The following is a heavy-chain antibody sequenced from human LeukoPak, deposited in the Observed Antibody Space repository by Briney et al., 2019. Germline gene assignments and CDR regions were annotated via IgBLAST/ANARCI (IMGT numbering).Heavy chain of an antibody. Sequence: SETLSLTCTVSGGSISSGSYYWSWIRQPAGKGLEWIWRIYTSGSTNYNPSLKSQVTISVDTSKNQFSLKLSSVTAADTAVYYCARDKSGLLWFGEFSFGAPSAWFDPWGQGTLVTVSS. CDR2: IYTSGST. V-gene: IGHV4-61*02. J-gene: IGHJ5*02. D-gene: IGHD3-10*01. CDR3: ARDKSGLLWFGEFSFGAPSAWFDP. CDR1: GGSISSGSYY.